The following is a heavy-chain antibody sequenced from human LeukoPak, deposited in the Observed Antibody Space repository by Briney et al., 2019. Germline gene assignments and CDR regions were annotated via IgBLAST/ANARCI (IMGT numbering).Heavy chain of an antibody. V-gene: IGHV4-39*01. CDR2: IYYSGST. J-gene: IGHJ5*02. Sequence: SETLSLTCTVSGGSISSNSYYWGWIRQPPGKGLEWIGSIYYSGSTYYNPSLKSRVTISVDTSKNQFSLKLSSVTAADTAVYYCARAVLEWLLLGYNWFDPWGQGTRVTVSS. CDR3: ARAVLEWLLLGYNWFDP. CDR1: GGSISSNSYY. D-gene: IGHD3-3*01.